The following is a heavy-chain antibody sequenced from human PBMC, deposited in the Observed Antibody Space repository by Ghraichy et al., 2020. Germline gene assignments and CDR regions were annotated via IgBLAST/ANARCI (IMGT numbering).Heavy chain of an antibody. CDR2: ISYDGSNK. CDR1: GFTFSSYA. D-gene: IGHD2-2*01. Sequence: LNISCAASGFTFSSYAMHWVRQAPGKGLEWVAVISYDGSNKYYADSVKGRFTISRDNSKNTLYLQMNSLRAEDTAVYYCARDAQDIVVVPAAIYYYYMDVWGKGTTVTVSS. J-gene: IGHJ6*03. V-gene: IGHV3-30*04. CDR3: ARDAQDIVVVPAAIYYYYMDV.